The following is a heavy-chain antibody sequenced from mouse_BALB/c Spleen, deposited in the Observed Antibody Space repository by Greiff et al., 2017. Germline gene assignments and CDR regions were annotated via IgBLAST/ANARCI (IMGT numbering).Heavy chain of an antibody. CDR1: GFTFSSYA. J-gene: IGHJ4*01. V-gene: IGHV5-9-4*01. CDR2: ISSGGSYT. Sequence: EVNVVESGGGLVKPGGSLKLSCAASGFTFSSYAMSWVRQSPEKRLEWVAEISSGGSYTYYPDTVTGRFTISRDNAKNTLYLEMSSLRSEDTAMYYCARDRAMDYWGQGTSVTVSS. CDR3: ARDRAMDY.